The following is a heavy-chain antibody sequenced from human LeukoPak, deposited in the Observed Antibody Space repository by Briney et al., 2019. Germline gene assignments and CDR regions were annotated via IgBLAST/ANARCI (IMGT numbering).Heavy chain of an antibody. J-gene: IGHJ4*02. D-gene: IGHD3-22*01. CDR1: GGTFSSYA. Sequence: SVKVSCKASGGTFSSYAISWVRQAPGQGLEWMGGIIPIFGTANYAQKFQGRVTITADESTSTAYMELSSLRSEDTAVYYCARFDYYDSSGWYYLDYWGQGTLVTVSS. V-gene: IGHV1-69*01. CDR3: ARFDYYDSSGWYYLDY. CDR2: IIPIFGTA.